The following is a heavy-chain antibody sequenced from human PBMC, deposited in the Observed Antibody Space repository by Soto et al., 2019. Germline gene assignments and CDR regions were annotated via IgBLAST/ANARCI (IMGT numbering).Heavy chain of an antibody. D-gene: IGHD1-26*01. J-gene: IGHJ2*01. Sequence: QLQLQESGSGLVKPSQTLSLTCGVSGGSISSGGYSWSWIRQPPGKGLEWIGYIFPSGSTYYNPSLKSRVTVSIDGSKHKCSLKVSSVTAADTAVYYCAREGGSGSTDWYFDLWGRGTLVTVSS. CDR1: GGSISSGGYS. V-gene: IGHV4-30-2*01. CDR2: IFPSGST. CDR3: AREGGSGSTDWYFDL.